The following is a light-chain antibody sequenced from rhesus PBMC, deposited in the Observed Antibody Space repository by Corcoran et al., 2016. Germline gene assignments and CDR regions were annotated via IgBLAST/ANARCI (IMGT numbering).Light chain of an antibody. CDR1: QSVSSY. Sequence: EIVMTQSPATLSLSPGETATISCRTSQSVSSYVAWYPHKPGQAPRLLIYGASSRAPGIPARFSGSGSGTDFTLPISRLDPEDFAVYYCQETSNLFTFGPGTKLDIK. CDR3: QETSNLFT. CDR2: GAS. J-gene: IGKJ3*01. V-gene: IGKV3-31*02.